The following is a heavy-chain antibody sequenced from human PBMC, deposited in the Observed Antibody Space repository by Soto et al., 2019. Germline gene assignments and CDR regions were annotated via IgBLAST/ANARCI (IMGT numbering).Heavy chain of an antibody. CDR2: IKQDGSEK. D-gene: IGHD6-19*01. CDR1: GFTFSSYW. V-gene: IGHV3-7*01. CDR3: ARSSGWYPGWFGP. J-gene: IGHJ5*02. Sequence: EVQLVESGGGLVQPGGSLRLSCAASGFTFSSYWMSWVRQAPGKGLEWVANIKQDGSEKYYVDSVKGRFTISRDNAKNSLYLRMNSLRAADTAVYYCARSSGWYPGWFGPWGQGTLVTVSS.